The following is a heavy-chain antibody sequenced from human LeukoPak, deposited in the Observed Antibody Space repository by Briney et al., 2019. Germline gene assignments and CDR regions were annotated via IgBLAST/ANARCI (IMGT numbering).Heavy chain of an antibody. Sequence: GASVTVSFTASGYTFTNYGISWVRQAPGQGLEWMGWISAYNGNTNYAQKLQGRVTMTTDTSTSRAYMELRSLRSDDTAVYYCARDRSQYCSGGSCYSGSVGWFDLWGQGTLVTVSS. CDR2: ISAYNGNT. V-gene: IGHV1-18*04. CDR1: GYTFTNYG. CDR3: ARDRSQYCSGGSCYSGSVGWFDL. D-gene: IGHD2-15*01. J-gene: IGHJ5*02.